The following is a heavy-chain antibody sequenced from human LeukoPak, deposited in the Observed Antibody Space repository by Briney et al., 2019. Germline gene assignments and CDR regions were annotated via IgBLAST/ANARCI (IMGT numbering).Heavy chain of an antibody. J-gene: IGHJ4*02. CDR2: ISGSGGNT. V-gene: IGHV3-23*01. CDR1: GFTFSNYA. Sequence: GGSLRLSCAASGFTFSNYAMNWVRQAPGKGLQWVSSISGSGGNTYYSDSVKGRFTISRDNSKTTLYLQMNSLRAEDTAVYYCARRSGIAVAGAFDYWGQGTLVTVSS. D-gene: IGHD6-19*01. CDR3: ARRSGIAVAGAFDY.